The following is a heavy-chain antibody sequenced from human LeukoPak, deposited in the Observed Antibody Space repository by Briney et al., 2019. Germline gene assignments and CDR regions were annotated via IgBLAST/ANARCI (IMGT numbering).Heavy chain of an antibody. CDR3: ARVAYGDLYYFDY. CDR1: GGPFSGNY. CDR2: INHSGST. Sequence: SETLSLTCAVYGGPFSGNYWSWIRQPPGKGLEWIGEINHSGSTNYNPSLKSRVTISVDTSKNQFSLKLSSVTAADTAVYYCARVAYGDLYYFDYWGQGTLVTVSS. D-gene: IGHD4-17*01. J-gene: IGHJ4*02. V-gene: IGHV4-34*01.